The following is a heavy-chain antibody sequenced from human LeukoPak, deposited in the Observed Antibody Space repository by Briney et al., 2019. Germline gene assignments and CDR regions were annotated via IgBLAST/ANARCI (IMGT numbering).Heavy chain of an antibody. Sequence: GGSLRLSCAASGFTFSNYAMSWVRQAPGKGLEWVSTISDSGGSTYYADSVEGRFTISRDNSKNTLYLQMNSLRAEDTAIHYCAKVPYSDYGSGRPPFMDVWGQGTTVAVSS. CDR1: GFTFSNYA. CDR2: ISDSGGST. V-gene: IGHV3-23*01. J-gene: IGHJ6*02. D-gene: IGHD3-10*01. CDR3: AKVPYSDYGSGRPPFMDV.